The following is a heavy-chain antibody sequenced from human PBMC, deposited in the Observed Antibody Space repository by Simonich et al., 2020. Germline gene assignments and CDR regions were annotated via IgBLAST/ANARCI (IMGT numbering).Heavy chain of an antibody. Sequence: VQLVESGGGVVQPGRSLRLSCAASGFTFSSYWMSWVRQAPGKGREWGANKKQDGSEKYYVDSVKGRFTISRDNAKNSLSLQMNSLRAEDTAVYYCACLGTGDAFDIWGQGTMVTVSS. CDR2: KKQDGSEK. D-gene: IGHD3-9*01. CDR1: GFTFSSYW. J-gene: IGHJ3*02. CDR3: ACLGTGDAFDI. V-gene: IGHV3-7*01.